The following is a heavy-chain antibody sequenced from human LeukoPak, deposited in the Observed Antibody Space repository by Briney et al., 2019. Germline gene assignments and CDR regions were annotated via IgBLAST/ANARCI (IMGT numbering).Heavy chain of an antibody. CDR3: AKARRWFGEFDY. CDR2: ISGSGGST. CDR1: GFTFSSYA. D-gene: IGHD3-10*01. J-gene: IGHJ4*02. V-gene: IGHV3-23*01. Sequence: GRSLRLSCAASGFTFSSYAMSWVRQAPGKGLEWVSAISGSGGSTYYADSVKGRFTISRDNSKNTLYLQMNSLRAEDTAVYYCAKARRWFGEFDYWGQGTLVTVSS.